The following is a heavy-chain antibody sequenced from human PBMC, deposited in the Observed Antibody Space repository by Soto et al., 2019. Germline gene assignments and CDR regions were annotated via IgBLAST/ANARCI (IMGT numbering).Heavy chain of an antibody. V-gene: IGHV3-33*08. Sequence: GGSLRLSCAASGFTFSSYGMHWVRQAPGKGLEWVAVIWYDGSNKYYADSVKGRFTISRDNSKNTLYLQMNSLRAEDTAVYYCARGSSTSCYRTCYCYYMDVWGKGTTVTVSS. CDR1: GFTFSSYG. CDR2: IWYDGSNK. D-gene: IGHD2-2*01. CDR3: ARGSSTSCYRTCYCYYMDV. J-gene: IGHJ6*03.